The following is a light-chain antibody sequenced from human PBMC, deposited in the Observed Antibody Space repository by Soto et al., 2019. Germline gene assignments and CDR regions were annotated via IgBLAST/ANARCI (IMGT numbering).Light chain of an antibody. CDR1: NSDVGSYNY. V-gene: IGLV2-11*01. CDR2: DVT. Sequence: QSALTQPASVSGSPGQSITISCTGTNSDVGSYNYVSWYQQHPGKAPKLMIFDVTKRPSGVPARFSGSRSGNTASLTISGLRAEDEADYHCSSYAGNYKAVFGTGTKVTVL. J-gene: IGLJ1*01. CDR3: SSYAGNYKAV.